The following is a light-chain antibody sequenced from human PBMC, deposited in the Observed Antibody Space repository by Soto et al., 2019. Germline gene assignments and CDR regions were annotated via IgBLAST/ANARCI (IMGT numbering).Light chain of an antibody. V-gene: IGKV1-9*01. CDR3: QHYNSYSEA. CDR1: QGISSY. J-gene: IGKJ1*01. Sequence: IQLTQSPSSLSASVGDRVTITCRASQGISSYLAWYQQKPGKAPKLLIYAASTLQSGVPSRFSGSGSGTDFTLTISSLQPEDFATCYCQHYNSYSEAFGQGTKVDIK. CDR2: AAS.